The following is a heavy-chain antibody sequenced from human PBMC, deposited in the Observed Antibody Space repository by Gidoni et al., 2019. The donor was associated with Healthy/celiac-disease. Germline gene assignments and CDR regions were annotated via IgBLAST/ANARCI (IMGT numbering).Heavy chain of an antibody. CDR2: INPNSGGT. Sequence: QVQLVQSGAEVRKPGASVTVSCEASGYTFTGYYMHWVRQAPGQGPEWMGWINPNSGGTNYAQKFQGRVTMTRDTSISTAYMELSRLRSDDTAVYYCARDHQGFLEWLLPIDYWGQGTLVTVSS. J-gene: IGHJ4*02. D-gene: IGHD3-3*01. V-gene: IGHV1-2*02. CDR1: GYTFTGYY. CDR3: ARDHQGFLEWLLPIDY.